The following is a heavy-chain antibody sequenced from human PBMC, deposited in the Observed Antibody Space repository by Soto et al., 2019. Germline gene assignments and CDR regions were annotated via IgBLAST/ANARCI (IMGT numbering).Heavy chain of an antibody. J-gene: IGHJ3*02. CDR3: ARGSNRSGTSGWYAFDI. V-gene: IGHV4-34*01. CDR1: GGSLSGYY. Sequence: SETLSLTCAVYGGSLSGYYWSWIRQPPGKGLEWIGEINHSGSTNYNPSLKSRVTISVDTSKNQFSLKLSSVTAADTAVYYCARGSNRSGTSGWYAFDIWGQGTMVTVSS. D-gene: IGHD6-19*01. CDR2: INHSGST.